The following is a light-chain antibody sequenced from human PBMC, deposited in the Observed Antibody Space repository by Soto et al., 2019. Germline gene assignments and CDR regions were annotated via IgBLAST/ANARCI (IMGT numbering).Light chain of an antibody. CDR1: QSVSSY. CDR3: EERANGAHH. Sequence: EIVSTQSPATLSLSPGERATLSCRASQSVSSYLAWYQQKPCQAPRLLIYDASKRATGIPARFSGSGSGTDFPLTISSLETGGSGVYYGEERANGAHHFGLGTQLEIK. CDR2: DAS. J-gene: IGKJ2*01. V-gene: IGKV3-11*01.